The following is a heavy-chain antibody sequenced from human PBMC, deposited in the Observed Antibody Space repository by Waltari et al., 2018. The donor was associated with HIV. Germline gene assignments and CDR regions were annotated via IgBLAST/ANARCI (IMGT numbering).Heavy chain of an antibody. CDR1: GFTFSRST. Sequence: AASGFTFSRSTMNWVRQAPGKGLEWGSGISGSGGSTYYADSVKGRLTISRDNSKSTVYLQMNSLRAEDTAIYYCAKDPGMDVWGQGTTVTVSS. CDR3: AKDPGMDV. J-gene: IGHJ6*02. CDR2: ISGSGGST. V-gene: IGHV3-23*01.